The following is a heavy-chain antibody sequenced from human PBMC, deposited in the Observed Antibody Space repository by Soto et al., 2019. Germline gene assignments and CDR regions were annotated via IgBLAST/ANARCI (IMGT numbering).Heavy chain of an antibody. Sequence: SETLSLTCSVSGGSISSNNWSWGWIRQPPGKGLEWIGSMFYTGNTNHNPSLKSRVTISVDTSKNQFSLKLTSMTAADTAVYYCAMGRYFDYYMDVWGKGTTVTVSS. D-gene: IGHD3-9*01. V-gene: IGHV4-39*07. J-gene: IGHJ6*03. CDR1: GGSISSNNWS. CDR3: AMGRYFDYYMDV. CDR2: MFYTGNT.